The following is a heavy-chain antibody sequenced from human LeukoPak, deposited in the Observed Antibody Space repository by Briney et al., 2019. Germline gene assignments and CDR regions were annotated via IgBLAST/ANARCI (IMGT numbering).Heavy chain of an antibody. CDR3: ARDLNDILAGGYYYYYMDV. Sequence: GASVKVSCKASGYTFTSYDINWVRQATGQGLEWMGWMSPNSGNTGYAQKFQGRVTMTRNTSISTAYMELRSMRSEDTAVYYCARDLNDILAGGYYYYYMDVWGKGTTVTVSS. V-gene: IGHV1-8*01. CDR2: MSPNSGNT. J-gene: IGHJ6*03. D-gene: IGHD3-9*01. CDR1: GYTFTSYD.